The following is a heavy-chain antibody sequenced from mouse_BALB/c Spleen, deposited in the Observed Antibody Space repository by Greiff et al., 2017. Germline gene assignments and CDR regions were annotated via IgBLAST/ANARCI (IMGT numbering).Heavy chain of an antibody. V-gene: IGHV5-17*02. J-gene: IGHJ3*01. Sequence: EVKLMESGGGLVQPGGSRKLSCAASGFTFSSFGMHWVRQAPEKGLEWVAYISSGSSTIYYADTVKGRFTISRDNPKNTLFLQMTSLRSEDTAMYYCARSSIYYGNYEFAYWGQGTLVTVSA. CDR2: ISSGSSTI. D-gene: IGHD2-1*01. CDR1: GFTFSSFG. CDR3: ARSSIYYGNYEFAY.